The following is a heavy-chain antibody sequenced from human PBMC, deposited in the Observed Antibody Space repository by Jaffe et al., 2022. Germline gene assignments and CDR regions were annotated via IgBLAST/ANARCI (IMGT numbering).Heavy chain of an antibody. CDR3: ARTLRQGIVVVPAAISLWFDP. V-gene: IGHV4-4*02. D-gene: IGHD2-2*02. J-gene: IGHJ5*02. CDR1: GGSISSSNW. CDR2: IYHSGST. Sequence: QVQLQESGPGLVKPSGTLSLTCAVSGGSISSSNWWSWIRQPPGKGLEWIGEIYHSGSTNYNPSLKSRVTISVDKSKNQFSLKLSSVTAADTAVYYCARTLRQGIVVVPAAISLWFDPWGQGTLVTVSS.